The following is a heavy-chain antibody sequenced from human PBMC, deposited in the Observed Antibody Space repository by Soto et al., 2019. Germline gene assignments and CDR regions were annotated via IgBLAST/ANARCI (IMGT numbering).Heavy chain of an antibody. J-gene: IGHJ6*02. CDR1: GFTFTDYW. V-gene: IGHV3-74*01. Sequence: PGGSLRLSCAASGFTFTDYWMHWVRQAPGKGLVWVSRVNQAGSGVAFADFVKGRFTISRDNAKNTVYLQMNSLRADDTAVYYSMYSSGWYGMGGVMDVWGQGTTVTVSS. D-gene: IGHD6-19*01. CDR2: VNQAGSGV. CDR3: MYSSGWYGMGGVMDV.